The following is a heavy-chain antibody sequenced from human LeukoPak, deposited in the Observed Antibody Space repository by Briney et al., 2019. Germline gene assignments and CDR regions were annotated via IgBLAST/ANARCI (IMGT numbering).Heavy chain of an antibody. D-gene: IGHD3-3*01. CDR2: IYTSGST. Sequence: PSETLSLTCTISGGSISSYYWSWIRQPAGKGLEWIGRIYTSGSTNYNPSLKSRVTMSVDTSKNQFSLKLSSVTAADTAVYYCARAGIYDFWSGNDAFDIWGQGTMVTVSS. CDR1: GGSISSYY. V-gene: IGHV4-4*07. CDR3: ARAGIYDFWSGNDAFDI. J-gene: IGHJ3*02.